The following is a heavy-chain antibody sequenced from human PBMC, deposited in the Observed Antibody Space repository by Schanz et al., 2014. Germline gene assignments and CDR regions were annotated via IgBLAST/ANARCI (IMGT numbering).Heavy chain of an antibody. CDR3: ARGGDYIVVLVAVTREYYYHAMDV. CDR2: INPMIRVV. D-gene: IGHD2-15*01. J-gene: IGHJ6*02. CDR1: GGTFSSFP. V-gene: IGHV1-69*02. Sequence: QVQLVQSGAEMKKPGSSVRVSCKASGGTFSSFPISWVRQAPGQGLEWMGRINPMIRVVNYAQKVQGRITITADRSTRTAYVELSSLRPEDTAVYYCARGGDYIVVLVAVTREYYYHAMDVWGQGTTVTVSS.